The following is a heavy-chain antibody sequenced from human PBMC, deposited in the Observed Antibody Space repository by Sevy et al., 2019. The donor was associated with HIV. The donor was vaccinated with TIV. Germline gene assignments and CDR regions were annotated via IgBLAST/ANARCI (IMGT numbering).Heavy chain of an antibody. V-gene: IGHV3-7*03. D-gene: IGHD6-13*01. Sequence: GGSLRLSCVASGFSFSHYWMSWVRQAPGKGLEWVANTNQDGSNKNYVDSVEGRFTISRDNGKNLLYRQLTSLRAEDTAFYSCVRDGSSIWYGGYDYSGMDVWGQGTTVTVSS. CDR2: TNQDGSNK. CDR3: VRDGSSIWYGGYDYSGMDV. J-gene: IGHJ6*02. CDR1: GFSFSHYW.